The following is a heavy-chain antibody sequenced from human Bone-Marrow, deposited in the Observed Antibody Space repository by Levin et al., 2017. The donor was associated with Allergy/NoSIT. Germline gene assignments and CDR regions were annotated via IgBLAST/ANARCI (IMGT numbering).Heavy chain of an antibody. V-gene: IGHV3-30*04. CDR2: ISFDSSSK. CDR3: VRGFQTTHDYGDDLVAPSDYFDS. CDR1: GFTFDNYA. D-gene: IGHD4-17*01. Sequence: SCAASGFTFDNYAMNWVRQAPGKGLEWVAVISFDSSSKYYGDSVKGRFTISRDNSKNIVYLQMNTLRPEDTAIYYCVRGFQTTHDYGDDLVAPSDYFDSWGQGTLVTVSS. J-gene: IGHJ4*02.